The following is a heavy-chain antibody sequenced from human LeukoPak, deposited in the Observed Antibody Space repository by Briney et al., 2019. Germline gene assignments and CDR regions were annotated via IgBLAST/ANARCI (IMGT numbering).Heavy chain of an antibody. CDR1: GGSISSYY. CDR3: ATLTGGDDAFDI. V-gene: IGHV4-59*01. D-gene: IGHD4-23*01. Sequence: SETLSLTCTVSGGSISSYYWSWIRQPPGKGLEWIGYIFYTGCTNYNPSLKSRVTISVLTSKNRFSLKLSSVTAADTAVYYCATLTGGDDAFDIWGQGTMVTVSS. J-gene: IGHJ3*02. CDR2: IFYTGCT.